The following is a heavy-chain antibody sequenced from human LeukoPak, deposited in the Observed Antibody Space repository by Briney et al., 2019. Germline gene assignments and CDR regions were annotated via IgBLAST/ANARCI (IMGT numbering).Heavy chain of an antibody. CDR2: ISNSGVST. Sequence: GGSLRLSCAASRFTFSSYAMNWVRQAPGKGLEWVSAISNSGVSTYYADSVKGRFTMSRDNSKNTLYLQVDSLRAEDTAVYYCARMSSTEIYYFYYMDVWGKGTTVTVSS. CDR1: RFTFSSYA. D-gene: IGHD6-6*01. J-gene: IGHJ6*03. V-gene: IGHV3-23*01. CDR3: ARMSSTEIYYFYYMDV.